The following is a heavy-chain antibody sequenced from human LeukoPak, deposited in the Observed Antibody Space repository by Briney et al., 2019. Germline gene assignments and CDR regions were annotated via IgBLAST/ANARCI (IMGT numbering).Heavy chain of an antibody. CDR2: ISWNSGDT. J-gene: IGHJ2*01. Sequence: SGRSLRLSCAASGFSFGGYALHWVRQAPGKGLEWVASISWNSGDTVHADSVKGRFTISRDNAKNSLYLQMDSLRTEDTALYYCVKSGGYATAIRYFDLWGRGTLVTVSS. D-gene: IGHD2-21*02. V-gene: IGHV3-9*01. CDR1: GFSFGGYA. CDR3: VKSGGYATAIRYFDL.